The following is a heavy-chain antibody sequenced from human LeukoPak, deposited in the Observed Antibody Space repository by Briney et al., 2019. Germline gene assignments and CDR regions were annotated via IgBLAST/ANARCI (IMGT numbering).Heavy chain of an antibody. CDR3: ARNNSNGFDF. J-gene: IGHJ4*02. Sequence: SETLSLTCTVSGYSISGGYCWGWIRQPPGKGLEWIGTIFQSVSTYYNPSLKSRVTTSVDTSKNQFSLKLSSVTAAATAVYYCARNNSNGFDFWSQGTLVTVSS. CDR1: GYSISGGYC. V-gene: IGHV4-38-2*02. CDR2: IFQSVST. D-gene: IGHD6-19*01.